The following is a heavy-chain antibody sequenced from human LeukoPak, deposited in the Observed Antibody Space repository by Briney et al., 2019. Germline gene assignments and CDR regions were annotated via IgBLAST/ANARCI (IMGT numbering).Heavy chain of an antibody. CDR1: GFTFSNAW. CDR2: IKSKTDGGTT. V-gene: IGHV3-15*01. CDR3: TTGPYGLYAAAGHVGYYYYYGMDV. J-gene: IGHJ6*02. D-gene: IGHD6-13*01. Sequence: PGGSLRLSCAASGFTFSNAWMSWVRQAPGKGLEWVGRIKSKTDGGTTDYAAPVKGRFTISRDDSKNTLYLQMNSLKTEDTAVYYCTTGPYGLYAAAGHVGYYYYYGMDVWGQGTTVTVSS.